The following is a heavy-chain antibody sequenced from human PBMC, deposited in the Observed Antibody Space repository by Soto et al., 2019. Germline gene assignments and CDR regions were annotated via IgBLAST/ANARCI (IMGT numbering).Heavy chain of an antibody. D-gene: IGHD6-13*01. J-gene: IGHJ3*02. Sequence: EVQLVESGGCLVKPGGSLRLSCAASGFTFSSYSMNWVRQAPGKGLEWVSSISSSSSYIYYADSVKGRFTISRDNAKNSLYLQMNSLRAEDTAVYYCARSVKIAATGPFDIWGQGTMVTVSS. CDR1: GFTFSSYS. CDR3: ARSVKIAATGPFDI. CDR2: ISSSSSYI. V-gene: IGHV3-21*01.